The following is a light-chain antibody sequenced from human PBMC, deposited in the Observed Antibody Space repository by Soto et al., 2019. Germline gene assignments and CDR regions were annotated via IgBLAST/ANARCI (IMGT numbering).Light chain of an antibody. V-gene: IGKV3-11*01. CDR1: QSISYN. Sequence: EIVLTQSPATLSLSPGERATLSCRASQSISYNLAWYQQKPGQAPRLLIYAASNRATGVPARFSGSGSGTDFTLSISSLEPEDFAVYYCQQRGDWPLYTFGQGSRLEIK. CDR3: QQRGDWPLYT. J-gene: IGKJ2*01. CDR2: AAS.